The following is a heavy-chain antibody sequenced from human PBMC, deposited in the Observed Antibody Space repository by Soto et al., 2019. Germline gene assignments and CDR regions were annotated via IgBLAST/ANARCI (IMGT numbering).Heavy chain of an antibody. J-gene: IGHJ4*02. CDR2: ISGRGGGT. CDR1: GFTFSSYA. V-gene: IGHV3-23*01. CDR3: ASESDH. Sequence: GGSLRLSCAASGFTFSSYAMRWVRQAPGQGLEWVSTISGRGGGTYYADSMRGRFTISRDNSKNTLYVQMYSLRVEDTAVYYCASESDHWGKGSLVTVSS.